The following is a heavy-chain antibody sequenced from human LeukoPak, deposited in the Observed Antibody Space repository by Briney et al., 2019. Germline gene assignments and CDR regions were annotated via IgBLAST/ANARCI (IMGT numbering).Heavy chain of an antibody. J-gene: IGHJ4*02. V-gene: IGHV3-73*01. CDR3: ARLSGVPGGTFDY. CDR1: GFTFSDSP. CDR2: IRDKANNFAT. Sequence: PGGSLRLSCAASGFTFSDSPVHWVRQASGKGLEWVGRIRDKANNFATEYVASVKGRFTFSRDDSKNTAYLQMNSLRTEDSAVYYCARLSGVPGGTFDYWGQGALVSVSS. D-gene: IGHD3-9*01.